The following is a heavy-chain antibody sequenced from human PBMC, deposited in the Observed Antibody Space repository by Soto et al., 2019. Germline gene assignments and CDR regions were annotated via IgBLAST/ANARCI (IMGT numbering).Heavy chain of an antibody. J-gene: IGHJ6*02. Sequence: ASVKVSCKASGYTFTSYGSSWVRQAPGQGLEWMGWISAYNGNTNYAQKLQGRVTMTTDTSTSTAYMELRSLRSDDTAVYYCATVVPAAIGYYYGMDVWGQGTTVTVSS. D-gene: IGHD2-2*02. CDR1: GYTFTSYG. CDR3: ATVVPAAIGYYYGMDV. V-gene: IGHV1-18*01. CDR2: ISAYNGNT.